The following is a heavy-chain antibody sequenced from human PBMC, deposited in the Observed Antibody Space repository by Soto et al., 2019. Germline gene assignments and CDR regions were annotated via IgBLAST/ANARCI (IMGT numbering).Heavy chain of an antibody. CDR2: ISSSSSTI. D-gene: IGHD2-21*02. CDR3: ARDISLGVVVTATPPYYFDY. CDR1: GFTFSSYS. V-gene: IGHV3-48*01. J-gene: IGHJ4*02. Sequence: GGSLRLSCAASGFTFSSYSMNWVRQAPGKGLEWVSYISSSSSTIYYADSVKGRFTISRDNAKNSLYLQMNSLRAEDTAVYYCARDISLGVVVTATPPYYFDYWGQGTLVTVSS.